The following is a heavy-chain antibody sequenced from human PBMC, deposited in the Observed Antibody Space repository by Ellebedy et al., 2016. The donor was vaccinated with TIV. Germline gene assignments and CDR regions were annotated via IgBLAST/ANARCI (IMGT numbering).Heavy chain of an antibody. D-gene: IGHD2-2*01. V-gene: IGHV4-34*01. CDR1: GGSFSGYY. CDR2: INHSGST. CDR3: ARRPKRYCSSTSCYGDWFDP. J-gene: IGHJ5*02. Sequence: MPSETLSLTCAVYGGSFSGYYWSWIRQPPGKGLDWIGEINHSGSTNYNPSLKSPVTISVDTSKNQFSLKLSSVTAADTAVYYCARRPKRYCSSTSCYGDWFDPWGQGTLVTVSS.